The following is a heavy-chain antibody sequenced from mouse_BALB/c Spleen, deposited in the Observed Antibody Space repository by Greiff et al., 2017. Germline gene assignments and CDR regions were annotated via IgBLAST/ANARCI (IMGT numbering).Heavy chain of an antibody. CDR2: IDPANGHT. V-gene: IGHV14-3*02. Sequence: VQLQQSGAELVKPGASVKLSCTASGFNIKDTYMHWVKQRPEQGLEWIGRIDPANGHTKYDPKFQGKATISADTSSNTAYLQLSSLTAEDTAVYYCARSYYGNYFDYWGQGTTLTVSS. J-gene: IGHJ2*01. CDR3: ARSYYGNYFDY. D-gene: IGHD2-10*01. CDR1: GFNIKDTY.